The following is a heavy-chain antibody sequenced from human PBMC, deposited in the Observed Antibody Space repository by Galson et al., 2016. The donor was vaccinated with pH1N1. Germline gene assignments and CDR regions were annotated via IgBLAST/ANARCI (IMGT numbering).Heavy chain of an antibody. J-gene: IGHJ3*02. D-gene: IGHD2-15*01. CDR3: AYRGYCSGGSCYAFDS. CDR1: GDTFSSYY. Sequence: SVKVSCKASGDTFSSYYMHWVRQAPGQGLEWMGIINPSGGSTRYAEKFQGRVTMTRDTSTSTVYMELGSLRSDDTAVYYCAYRGYCSGGSCYAFDSWGQGTMVTVSS. CDR2: INPSGGST. V-gene: IGHV1-46*01.